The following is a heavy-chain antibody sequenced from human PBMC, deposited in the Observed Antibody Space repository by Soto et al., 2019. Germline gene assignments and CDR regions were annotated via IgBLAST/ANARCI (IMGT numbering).Heavy chain of an antibody. D-gene: IGHD6-13*01. CDR3: ASIAAAVKNWYFDL. CDR2: IVVGSGST. CDR1: GITFRRSA. Sequence: ASVKVSCKASGITFRRSAVQWMRQARGQPLEWIGRIVVGSGSTTYAQIVQERITITRDMSTSTAYMELSSLRSEDTAVYYCASIAAAVKNWYFDLWGRGTLVTVSS. J-gene: IGHJ2*01. V-gene: IGHV1-58*01.